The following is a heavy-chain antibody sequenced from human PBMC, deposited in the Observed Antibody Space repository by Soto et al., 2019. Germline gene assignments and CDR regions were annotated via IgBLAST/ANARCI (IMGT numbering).Heavy chain of an antibody. J-gene: IGHJ4*02. CDR2: IYYSGST. D-gene: IGHD2-15*01. CDR1: GGSISSYY. Sequence: SETLSLTCTVTGGSISSYYRSWIRQPPGKGLEWIGYIYYSGSTNYNPSLKSRVTISVDTSKNQFSLKLSSVTAADTAVYYCAGELGYCSGGSCSANPGFDYWGQGTLVTVSS. V-gene: IGHV4-59*01. CDR3: AGELGYCSGGSCSANPGFDY.